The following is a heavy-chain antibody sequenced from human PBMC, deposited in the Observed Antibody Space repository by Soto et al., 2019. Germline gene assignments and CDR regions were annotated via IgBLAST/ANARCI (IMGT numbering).Heavy chain of an antibody. Sequence: SETLSLTCTVSGGSISSGDYYWSWIRQPPGRGLEWIGYIYYSGSTYYNPSLKSRVTISVDTSKNQFSLKLSSVTAADTAVYYCARVGSSSSLAWFDPWGQGTLVTVSS. V-gene: IGHV4-30-4*01. D-gene: IGHD6-13*01. CDR1: GGSISSGDYY. J-gene: IGHJ5*02. CDR3: ARVGSSSSLAWFDP. CDR2: IYYSGST.